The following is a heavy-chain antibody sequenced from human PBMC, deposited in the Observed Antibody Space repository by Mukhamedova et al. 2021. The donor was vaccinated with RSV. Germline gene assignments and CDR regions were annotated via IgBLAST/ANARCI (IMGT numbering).Heavy chain of an antibody. Sequence: GEINHSGSTNYNPSLKSRVTISVDTSKNQFSLKLSSVTAADTAVYYCARGRGIAADWGQGTLVNVSS. J-gene: IGHJ4*02. V-gene: IGHV4-34*01. D-gene: IGHD6-13*01. CDR2: INHSGST. CDR3: ARGRGIAAD.